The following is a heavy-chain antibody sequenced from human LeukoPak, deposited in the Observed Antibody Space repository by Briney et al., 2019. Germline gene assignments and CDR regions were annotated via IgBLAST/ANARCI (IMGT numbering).Heavy chain of an antibody. V-gene: IGHV3-11*04. CDR1: GFTFSDYY. Sequence: NPGGSLRLXCAASGFTFSDYYMSWIRQAPGKGLEWVSYISSSGSTIYYADSVKGRFTISRDNAKNSLYLQMNSLRAEDTAVYYCARVAQDRGYSYGYDAFDIWGQGTMVTVSS. CDR2: ISSSGSTI. CDR3: ARVAQDRGYSYGYDAFDI. D-gene: IGHD5-18*01. J-gene: IGHJ3*02.